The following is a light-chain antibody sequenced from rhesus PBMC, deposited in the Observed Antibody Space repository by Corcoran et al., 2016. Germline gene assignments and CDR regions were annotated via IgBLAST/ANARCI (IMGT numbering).Light chain of an antibody. V-gene: IGKV1-37*01. CDR2: SAS. J-gene: IGKJ1*01. CDR1: QGISSY. Sequence: DIQMTQSPSFLSASVGDRVTITCRASQGISSYLAWYQQKPGKAPKPLIYSASNLESGVPSRFSGSGSGTECTLTISSLQPEDFAVYYCQQYNSDPPTFGQGTKVEIK. CDR3: QQYNSDPPT.